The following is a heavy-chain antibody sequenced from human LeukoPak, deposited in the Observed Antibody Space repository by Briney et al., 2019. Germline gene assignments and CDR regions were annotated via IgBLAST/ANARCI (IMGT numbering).Heavy chain of an antibody. V-gene: IGHV3-48*04. D-gene: IGHD1-7*01. Sequence: PGGSLRLSCAASGFTFNTYAMAWVRQAPGKGLEWVSYIRSGGTNTDYTGSVKGRFTISRDNAKNSLYLQMNSLRAEDTAVYYCARMNYVSSGWGAPFDYWGQGTLVTVSS. CDR3: ARMNYVSSGWGAPFDY. J-gene: IGHJ4*02. CDR2: IRSGGTNT. CDR1: GFTFNTYA.